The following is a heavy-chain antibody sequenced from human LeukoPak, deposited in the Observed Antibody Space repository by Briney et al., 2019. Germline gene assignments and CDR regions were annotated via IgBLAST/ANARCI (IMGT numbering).Heavy chain of an antibody. Sequence: GASVKVSCKASGGTFSSYAISWVRQTPGQGLEWMGRIIPILGIANYAQKFQGRVTITADKSTSTAYMELSSLRSEDTAVYYCASGRYCSSTSCYTFDPWGQGTLVTVSS. D-gene: IGHD2-2*02. CDR1: GGTFSSYA. CDR2: IIPILGIA. J-gene: IGHJ5*02. CDR3: ASGRYCSSTSCYTFDP. V-gene: IGHV1-69*04.